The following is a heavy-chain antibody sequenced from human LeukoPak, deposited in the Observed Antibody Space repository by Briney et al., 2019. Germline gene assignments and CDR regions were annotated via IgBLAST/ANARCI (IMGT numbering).Heavy chain of an antibody. Sequence: PGGSLRLSCAASGFTFGSYAMSWVRQAPGKGLEWVANIKQDGSEKYYVDSVKGRFTISKDNAKNSLYLQMNSLRAEDTAVYYCARDLSRSFSMIRGLIQHREFDFWGRGTLVTVSS. CDR1: GFTFGSYA. D-gene: IGHD3-10*01. CDR3: ARDLSRSFSMIRGLIQHREFDF. CDR2: IKQDGSEK. V-gene: IGHV3-7*01. J-gene: IGHJ4*02.